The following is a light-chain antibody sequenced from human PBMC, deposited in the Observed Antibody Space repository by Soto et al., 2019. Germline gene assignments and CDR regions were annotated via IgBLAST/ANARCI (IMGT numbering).Light chain of an antibody. CDR3: SSYIGDSTRV. J-gene: IGLJ3*02. Sequence: QYALTQPASVSGSPGQSITISCSGTSSDVGGYNYVSWYQQHPGKAPKLMIFEVSNRPSGVSIRFSGSKSGNTASLTISGLQAEDEADYYCSSYIGDSTRVFGGGTKVTVL. CDR1: SSDVGGYNY. V-gene: IGLV2-14*01. CDR2: EVS.